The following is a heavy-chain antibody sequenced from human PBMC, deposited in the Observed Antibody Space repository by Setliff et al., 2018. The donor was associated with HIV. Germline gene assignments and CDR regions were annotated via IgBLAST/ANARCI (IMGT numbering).Heavy chain of an antibody. Sequence: SGPTLVNPTQTLTLTCTFSGFSLTTTGVGVGWIRQPPGKALEWLAVIYWNDDKTYSPSLKNRVTIAKDASKNQVLLTMTHMDPVDTATYYCAHMRSNYDFWCGYPYWGQGILVTLL. D-gene: IGHD3-3*01. CDR1: GFSLTTTGVG. CDR2: IYWNDDK. CDR3: AHMRSNYDFWCGYPY. J-gene: IGHJ4*02. V-gene: IGHV2-5*01.